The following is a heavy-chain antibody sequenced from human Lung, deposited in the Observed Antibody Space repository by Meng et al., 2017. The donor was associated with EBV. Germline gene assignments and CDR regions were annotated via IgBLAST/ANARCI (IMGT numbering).Heavy chain of an antibody. CDR3: ANAGRFGESLGDY. D-gene: IGHD3-10*01. J-gene: IGHJ4*02. CDR2: IYSPGSI. Sequence: LPLPAPHVVHPLQPRSLTFTLAGDSLTWGGDSGSSIRHPPGNGLEWIWYIYSPGSIFYNPSLKSRVTISVDTSKNQFSLNLSSVTAADPAVYYCANAGRFGESLGDYWGQGILVTVFS. CDR1: GDSLTWGGDS. V-gene: IGHV4-31*03.